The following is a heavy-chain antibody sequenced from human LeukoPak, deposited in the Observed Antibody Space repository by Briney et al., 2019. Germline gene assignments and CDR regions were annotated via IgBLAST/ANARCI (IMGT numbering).Heavy chain of an antibody. CDR3: ARDRGGSGYYSDAFDI. CDR1: GFTFSSYA. V-gene: IGHV4-34*08. CDR2: INHSGST. J-gene: IGHJ3*02. Sequence: GSLRLSCAASGFTFSSYAMSWIRQPPGKGLEWIGEINHSGSTNYNPSLKSRVTISVDTSKNQFSLKLSSVTAADTAVYYCARDRGGSGYYSDAFDIWGQGTMVTVSS. D-gene: IGHD3-22*01.